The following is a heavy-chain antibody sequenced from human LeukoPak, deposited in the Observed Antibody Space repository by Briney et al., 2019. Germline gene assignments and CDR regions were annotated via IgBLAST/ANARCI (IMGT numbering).Heavy chain of an antibody. D-gene: IGHD3-22*01. J-gene: IGHJ4*02. CDR1: GVTVDSNY. CDR3: ARGDDSGYYDYFDY. V-gene: IGHV3-53*01. Sequence: GGSLRLSCAASGVTVDSNYLSWVRQAPGKGLEWVPTIYTGGNTYYAASVKGRFTISRDFSKNTVFLHMNSLRAEDTAMYYCARGDDSGYYDYFDYWGQGALVTVSS. CDR2: IYTGGNT.